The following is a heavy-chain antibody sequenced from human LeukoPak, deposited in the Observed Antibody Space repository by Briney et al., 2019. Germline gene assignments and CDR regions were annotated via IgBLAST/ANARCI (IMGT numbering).Heavy chain of an antibody. CDR3: ASSLRYSLTGYYF. D-gene: IGHD3-9*01. Sequence: GGSLRLSCAASGFTFSDYYMSWIRQAPGKGLEWVSYISSSGSTIYYADSVKGRFTISRDNSKNTLYLQMNSLRAEDTAVYYCASSLRYSLTGYYFWGQGTLVTVSS. J-gene: IGHJ4*02. CDR1: GFTFSDYY. CDR2: ISSSGSTI. V-gene: IGHV3-11*01.